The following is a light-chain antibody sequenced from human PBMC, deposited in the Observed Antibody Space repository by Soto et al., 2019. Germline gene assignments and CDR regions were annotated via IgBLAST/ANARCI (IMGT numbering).Light chain of an antibody. CDR1: QSVDTM. CDR3: QVRTDWPPFKYT. V-gene: IGKV3-11*01. CDR2: ETS. Sequence: EIVLTQSPASLSLSAGERVTLSCRASQSVDTMVAWYQQQVGRTPRLLIYETSNRATGVPGRFSGSGYGTDFTLTISRLEPEAFAVYFCQVRTDWPPFKYTFGQGTKLEV. J-gene: IGKJ2*01.